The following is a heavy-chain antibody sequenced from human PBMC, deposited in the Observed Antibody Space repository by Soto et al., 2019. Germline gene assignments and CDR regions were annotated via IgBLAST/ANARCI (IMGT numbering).Heavy chain of an antibody. J-gene: IGHJ4*02. CDR2: IYHSGST. CDR1: SGSISSSNW. D-gene: IGHD2-2*01. V-gene: IGHV4-4*02. Sequence: SETLSLTCAVSSGSISSSNWWSWVRQPPGKGLEWIGEIYHSGSTNYNPSLKSRVTISVDKSKNQFSLKLSSVTAADTAVYYCARGVRYCSSTSCSDLFDYWGQGTLVTVSS. CDR3: ARGVRYCSSTSCSDLFDY.